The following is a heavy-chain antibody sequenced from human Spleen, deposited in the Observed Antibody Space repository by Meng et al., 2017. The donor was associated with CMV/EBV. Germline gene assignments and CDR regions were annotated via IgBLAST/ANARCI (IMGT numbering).Heavy chain of an antibody. CDR3: AREIVGMTTYPEYYFDR. CDR1: FVSSGSYY. CDR2: IYYSETA. V-gene: IGHV4-61*01. Sequence: FVSSGSYYWRWLRQPPGKGLWWIGYIYYSETAKYNPSLKSQLSISVDMSKDQFSLKLTSVTTSDTAVYYCAREIVGMTTYPEYYFDRWGQGTLVTVSS. D-gene: IGHD1-26*01. J-gene: IGHJ4*02.